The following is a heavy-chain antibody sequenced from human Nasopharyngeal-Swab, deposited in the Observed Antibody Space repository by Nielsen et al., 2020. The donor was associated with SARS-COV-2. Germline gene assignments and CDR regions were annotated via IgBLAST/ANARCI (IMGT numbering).Heavy chain of an antibody. CDR1: GYTFTSYG. CDR3: ARSWVPSHYYDSPYFDY. Sequence: ASVKVSCKASGYTFTSYGISWVRQAPGQGLEWMGWIGAYNGNTNYAQKLQGRVTMTTDTSTSTAYMELRSLRSDDTAVYYCARSWVPSHYYDSPYFDYWGQGTLVTVSS. D-gene: IGHD3-22*01. V-gene: IGHV1-18*01. CDR2: IGAYNGNT. J-gene: IGHJ4*02.